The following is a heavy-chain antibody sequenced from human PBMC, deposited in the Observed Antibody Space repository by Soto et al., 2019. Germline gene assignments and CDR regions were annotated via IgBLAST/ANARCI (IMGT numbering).Heavy chain of an antibody. V-gene: IGHV1-3*01. CDR2: INAGNGNT. Sequence: ASVKVSCKASGYTFTSYAMHWVRQAPGQRLEWMGWINAGNGNTKYSQKFQGRVTITRDTSASTAYMELSSLRSEDTAVYYCARGYPFPILQRAAGIDYWGQGTLVTVSS. J-gene: IGHJ4*02. CDR3: ARGYPFPILQRAAGIDY. CDR1: GYTFTSYA. D-gene: IGHD6-13*01.